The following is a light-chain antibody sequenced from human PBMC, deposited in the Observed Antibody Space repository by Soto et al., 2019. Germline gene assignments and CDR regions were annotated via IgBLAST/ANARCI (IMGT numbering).Light chain of an antibody. CDR2: AAS. V-gene: IGKV1-39*01. Sequence: DIQMTQSPSSLSASVGDRVTITCRASQSISSYLNWYQQKPGKAPKLLIYAASSLQSGVPSRFSGSGSGTDFTLTISSLQPEDFATYSCQQSYSTRYTFGQGTKLEIK. CDR3: QQSYSTRYT. CDR1: QSISSY. J-gene: IGKJ2*01.